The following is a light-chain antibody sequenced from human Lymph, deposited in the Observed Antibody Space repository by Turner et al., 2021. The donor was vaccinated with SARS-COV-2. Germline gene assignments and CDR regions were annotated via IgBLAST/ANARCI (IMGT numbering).Light chain of an antibody. Sequence: SYVLTQPPSVSVAPGKTARITCGGNNVGSKSVHWYQQKPGQAPVLIIYYDSDRPSGIPERFSGSNSGNTATLTISRVEAGDEADYCCQVWGSSSDHPYVFGTGTKVTVL. J-gene: IGLJ1*01. V-gene: IGLV3-21*04. CDR1: NVGSKS. CDR3: QVWGSSSDHPYV. CDR2: YDS.